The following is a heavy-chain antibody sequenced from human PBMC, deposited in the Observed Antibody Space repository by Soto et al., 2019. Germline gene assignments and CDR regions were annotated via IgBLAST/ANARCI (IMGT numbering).Heavy chain of an antibody. CDR3: AKAGVCDGGSCYRYYYYMDV. D-gene: IGHD2-15*01. CDR2: ISGSGGST. V-gene: IGHV3-23*01. Sequence: PGGSLILSCAASGFTFRSYAMSWARQAPGKGLEWVSAISGSGGSTYYADSVKGRFTISRDNSKNTLYLQMNSLRAEDTAVYYCAKAGVCDGGSCYRYYYYMDVWGKGTTVTVSS. CDR1: GFTFRSYA. J-gene: IGHJ6*03.